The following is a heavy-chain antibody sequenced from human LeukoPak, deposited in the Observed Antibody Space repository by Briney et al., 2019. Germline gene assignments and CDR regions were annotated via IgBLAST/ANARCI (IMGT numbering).Heavy chain of an antibody. CDR1: GFTFSSYW. Sequence: GGSLRLSCAASGFTFSSYWMSWVRQAPGKGLEWVANIKQDGSEKYYVDSVKGRFTISRDNAKNSLYLQMNSLRAEDTAVYYCARDFYDSSDWLNPMGAHYFDYWGQGTLVTVSS. CDR3: ARDFYDSSDWLNPMGAHYFDY. CDR2: IKQDGSEK. D-gene: IGHD3-22*01. J-gene: IGHJ4*02. V-gene: IGHV3-7*01.